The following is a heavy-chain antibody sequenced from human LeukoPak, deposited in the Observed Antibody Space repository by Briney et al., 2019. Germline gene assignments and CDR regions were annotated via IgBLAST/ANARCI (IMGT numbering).Heavy chain of an antibody. D-gene: IGHD4-17*01. V-gene: IGHV3-15*01. CDR2: IKSKTNGGTT. Sequence: GGSLRLSCAASGFTFSSYSMNWVRQAPGKGLEWVGHIKSKTNGGTTDYPAPVRGRFTISRDDSENTLYLQMNSLKTEDTAVYYCTTDRGDYGVDYWGQGTLVTVSS. CDR3: TTDRGDYGVDY. J-gene: IGHJ4*02. CDR1: GFTFSSYS.